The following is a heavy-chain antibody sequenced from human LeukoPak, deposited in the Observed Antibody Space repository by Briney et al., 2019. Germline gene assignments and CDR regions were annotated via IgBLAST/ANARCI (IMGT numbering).Heavy chain of an antibody. J-gene: IGHJ5*02. CDR3: ATQATSGWHFS. D-gene: IGHD6-19*01. Sequence: ASVKVSCKARGYTFTGYYMHWVRQAPGQGPEWMGWINPNSGGTNYAQKFQGRVTMTRDTSLSTVYMELSRLRSDDTAVYYCATQATSGWHFSWGQGTLVTVSS. V-gene: IGHV1-2*02. CDR2: INPNSGGT. CDR1: GYTFTGYY.